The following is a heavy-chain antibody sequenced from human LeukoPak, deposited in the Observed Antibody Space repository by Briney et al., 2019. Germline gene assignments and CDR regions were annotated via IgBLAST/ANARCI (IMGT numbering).Heavy chain of an antibody. Sequence: ASVKVSCKASGYTFTGYYMHWVRQAPGQGLEWMGWINPNSGGTNYAQKFQGRVTMTRDTSISTAYMELSRLRSDDTAVYYCARGWATAAGLTAFDYWGQGTLVTVSS. CDR1: GYTFTGYY. CDR3: ARGWATAAGLTAFDY. D-gene: IGHD6-13*01. V-gene: IGHV1-2*02. CDR2: INPNSGGT. J-gene: IGHJ4*02.